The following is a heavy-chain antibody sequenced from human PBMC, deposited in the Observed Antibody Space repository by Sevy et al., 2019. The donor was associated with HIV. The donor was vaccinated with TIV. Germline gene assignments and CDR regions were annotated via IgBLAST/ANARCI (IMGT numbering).Heavy chain of an antibody. CDR1: GYSIIGDYY. CDR2: IYHSGST. J-gene: IGHJ4*02. Sequence: LSLTCTVSGYSIIGDYYWGWIRQPPGKGLEWIVHIYHSGSTYYNPSLDSRVTPSVDTSKNQFSLRLSSVTAADTAIYYCARVKLRGAYYYDFWGQGTLVTVSS. CDR3: ARVKLRGAYYYDF. V-gene: IGHV4-38-2*02.